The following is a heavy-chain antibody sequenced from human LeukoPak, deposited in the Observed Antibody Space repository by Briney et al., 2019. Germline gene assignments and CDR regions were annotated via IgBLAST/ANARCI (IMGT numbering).Heavy chain of an antibody. CDR3: AKKKWELLDLFDY. V-gene: IGHV3-23*01. D-gene: IGHD1-26*01. CDR2: ISGSGGST. Sequence: GGSLRLSCAASGFTFSSYGMSWVRQAPGKGLEWVSAISGSGGSTYYADSVRGRFTISRDNSKNTLYLQMNSLRAEDTAVYYCAKKKWELLDLFDYWGQGTLVTVSS. CDR1: GFTFSSYG. J-gene: IGHJ4*02.